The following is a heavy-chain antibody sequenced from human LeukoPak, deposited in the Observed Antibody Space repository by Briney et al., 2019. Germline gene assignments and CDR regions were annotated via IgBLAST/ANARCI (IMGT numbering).Heavy chain of an antibody. CDR3: ARLSAAAGTAGFDY. D-gene: IGHD6-13*01. Sequence: SETLSLTCTVSGGSISSGSYCWSWIRQPAGKGLEWIGRIYTSGSTNYNPSLKSRVTISVDTSKNQFSLKLSSVTAADTAVYYCARLSAAAGTAGFDYWGQGNLVTVSS. CDR2: IYTSGST. J-gene: IGHJ4*02. V-gene: IGHV4-61*02. CDR1: GGSISSGSYC.